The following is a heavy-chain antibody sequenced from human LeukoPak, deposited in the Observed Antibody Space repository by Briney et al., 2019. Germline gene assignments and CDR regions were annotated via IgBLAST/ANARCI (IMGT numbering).Heavy chain of an antibody. CDR1: GYTFTGHY. Sequence: ASVKVSCKASGYTFTGHYIHWVRQAPGQGLEWMGWIKPNSGGTNYAQKFQGRVTMTRDTSISTAYLELSSLRSDDTAVYYCARDLFVVAFDYWGQGTLVTVSS. D-gene: IGHD2-15*01. CDR2: IKPNSGGT. J-gene: IGHJ4*02. V-gene: IGHV1-2*02. CDR3: ARDLFVVAFDY.